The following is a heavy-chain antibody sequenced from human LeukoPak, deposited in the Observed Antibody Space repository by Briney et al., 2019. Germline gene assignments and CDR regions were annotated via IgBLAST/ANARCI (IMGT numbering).Heavy chain of an antibody. CDR1: GFTFSSYS. Sequence: GGSLRLTCAAYGFTFSSYSLSWIRQAPGKGLEWVSAISGSGGSTYYADSVKGPFTICRDNSKNTLYLQMNSLRAEDTAVYYCAKHGTLTPRLWFGKLNDWGQGTLVTVSS. CDR3: AKHGTLTPRLWFGKLND. V-gene: IGHV3-23*01. D-gene: IGHD3-10*01. J-gene: IGHJ4*02. CDR2: ISGSGGST.